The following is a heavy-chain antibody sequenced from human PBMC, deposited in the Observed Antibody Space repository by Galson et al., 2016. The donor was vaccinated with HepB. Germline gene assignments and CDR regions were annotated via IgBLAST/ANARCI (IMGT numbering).Heavy chain of an antibody. J-gene: IGHJ6*04. CDR2: ISWNSGAK. D-gene: IGHD2/OR15-2a*01. CDR3: AKDRGGLIAAPGKYYFYGMNV. Sequence: SLRLSCAASGFNFEGYAMHWVRQAPGKGLEWVSGISWNSGAKGYADSVKGRFTISRDNTKNSLYLQMNSLRAEDTALYYCAKDRGGLIAAPGKYYFYGMNVWGKGTTVTVAP. V-gene: IGHV3-9*01. CDR1: GFNFEGYA.